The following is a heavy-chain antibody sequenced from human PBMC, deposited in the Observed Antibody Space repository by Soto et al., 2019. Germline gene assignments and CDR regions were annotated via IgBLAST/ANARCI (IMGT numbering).Heavy chain of an antibody. CDR2: ISAYNGNT. J-gene: IGHJ5*02. Sequence: ASVKVSCKASGYTFTSYGISWVRQAPGQGLEWMGWISAYNGNTNYAQKLQGRVTMTTDTSTSTAYMELRSLRSDDTAVYYCARAVVVVPAAKYNWFEPWGQGTLVTVSS. D-gene: IGHD2-2*01. CDR1: GYTFTSYG. CDR3: ARAVVVVPAAKYNWFEP. V-gene: IGHV1-18*01.